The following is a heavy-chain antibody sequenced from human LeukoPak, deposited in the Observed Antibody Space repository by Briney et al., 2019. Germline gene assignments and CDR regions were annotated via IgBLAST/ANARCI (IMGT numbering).Heavy chain of an antibody. CDR3: AKSSGRYCSGGSCFDFDS. CDR2: ISGSGGST. V-gene: IGHV3-23*01. D-gene: IGHD2-15*01. Sequence: GSLRLSCAASGFTFSSYDMSWVRQAPGKGLEWVSGISGSGGSTYYTDSVKGRFTISRDNSKNTLYLQMNSLRAEDTAVYYCAKSSGRYCSGGSCFDFDSWGQGTLVTVSS. CDR1: GFTFSSYD. J-gene: IGHJ4*02.